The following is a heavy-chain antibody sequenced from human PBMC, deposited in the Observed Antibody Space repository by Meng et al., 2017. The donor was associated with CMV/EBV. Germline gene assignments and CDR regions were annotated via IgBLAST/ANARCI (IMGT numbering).Heavy chain of an antibody. CDR2: IYSGGST. V-gene: IGHV3-66*02. D-gene: IGHD3-3*01. CDR1: GFTVSSNY. Sequence: GGSLRLSCAASGFTVSSNYMSWVRQAPGKGLEWVSVIYSGGSTYYADSVKGRFTISRDNSKNTLYLQMNSLRAEDTAVYYCVGRYQEWLLSELDYLGQGTLVTVSS. J-gene: IGHJ4*02. CDR3: VGRYQEWLLSELDY.